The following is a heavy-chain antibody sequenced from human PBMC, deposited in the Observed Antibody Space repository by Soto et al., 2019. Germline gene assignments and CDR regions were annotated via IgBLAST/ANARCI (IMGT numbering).Heavy chain of an antibody. V-gene: IGHV4-39*01. CDR3: ARAGIMFRGFILPNYYCYYMAV. CDR2: MSYSRST. D-gene: IGHD3-10*01. J-gene: IGHJ6*03. CDR1: GGSISSNNYY. Sequence: SETLSLTCFVSGGSISSNNYYWCWIRQPPGKGLEWIGSMSYSRSTYYNPSLKSRVTISVDTSKNQFSLKLTSVTAADTAVYYCARAGIMFRGFILPNYYCYYMAVGAKGTAVPVS.